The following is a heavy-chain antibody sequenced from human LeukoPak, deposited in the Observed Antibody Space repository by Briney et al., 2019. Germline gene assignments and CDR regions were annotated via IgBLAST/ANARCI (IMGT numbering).Heavy chain of an antibody. Sequence: VASVKVSCKSSGYPLTTYYMHWVRQAPGQGLEWVGIINPSGGSTNYAQRVQGRVTMTRDTSTSTVYMELSSLRSEDTAVYYCARDSMIARERNFDYWGQGTLVTVSS. CDR3: ARDSMIARERNFDY. D-gene: IGHD3-22*01. CDR2: INPSGGST. CDR1: GYPLTTYY. V-gene: IGHV1-46*01. J-gene: IGHJ4*02.